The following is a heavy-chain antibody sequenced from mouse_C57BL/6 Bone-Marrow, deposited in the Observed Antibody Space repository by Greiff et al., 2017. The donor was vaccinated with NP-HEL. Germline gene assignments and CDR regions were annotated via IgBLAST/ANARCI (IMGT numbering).Heavy chain of an antibody. Sequence: QVQLQQPGAELVKPGASVKLSCKASGYTFTSYWMHWVKQRPGRGLEWIGRIDPNSGGTKYNEKFKGKATMTADKSSSTAYMGLRSLTSEDSAVYFCARWDPRFAYWGQGTLVTVSA. CDR1: GYTFTSYW. CDR3: ARWDPRFAY. D-gene: IGHD4-1*01. V-gene: IGHV1-62-3*01. CDR2: IDPNSGGT. J-gene: IGHJ3*01.